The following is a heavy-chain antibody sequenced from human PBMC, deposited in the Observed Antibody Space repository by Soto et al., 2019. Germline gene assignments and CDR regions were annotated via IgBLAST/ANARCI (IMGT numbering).Heavy chain of an antibody. D-gene: IGHD3-22*01. V-gene: IGHV4-61*08. J-gene: IGHJ4*02. CDR1: GGCVNSGDYD. CDR2: IHYTGST. Sequence: ETLSLTCTVSGGCVNSGDYDWVWILQPPGKGLEWIGYIHYTGSTNYNPSLKSRVTISVDTSKNQFSLKLSSVTAADTAVYFCARSANHYDSSLVAWVYYSDSWGQGTLVTSPQ. CDR3: ARSANHYDSSLVAWVYYSDS.